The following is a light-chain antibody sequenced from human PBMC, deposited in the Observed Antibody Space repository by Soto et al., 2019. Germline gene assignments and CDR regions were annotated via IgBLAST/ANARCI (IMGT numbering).Light chain of an antibody. CDR3: CSYGGYSTFVI. CDR1: NSDVGRYNL. J-gene: IGLJ2*01. V-gene: IGLV2-23*02. CDR2: EAD. Sequence: QAVVTQPASVSGSPGQSITISCTGANSDVGRYNLISWYQQRPGKAPQLIIYEADKRPSGVSNRFSGSKSGNTASLTISGLQADDEADYHCCSYGGYSTFVIFGGGTQLTV.